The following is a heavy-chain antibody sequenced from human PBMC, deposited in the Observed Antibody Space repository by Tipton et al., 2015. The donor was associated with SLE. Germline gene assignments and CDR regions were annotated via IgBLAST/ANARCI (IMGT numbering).Heavy chain of an antibody. D-gene: IGHD4-17*01. CDR3: ATARGVTTGWYFDL. V-gene: IGHV4-59*01. CDR1: GGSFSGYY. Sequence: TLSLTCAVYGGSFSGYYWSWIRQPPGKGLEWIGYIYYSGSTNYNPSLKSRVTISIDTSKNQFSLKLRSVTAADTAVYYCATARGVTTGWYFDLWGRGPLVTVSS. J-gene: IGHJ2*01. CDR2: IYYSGST.